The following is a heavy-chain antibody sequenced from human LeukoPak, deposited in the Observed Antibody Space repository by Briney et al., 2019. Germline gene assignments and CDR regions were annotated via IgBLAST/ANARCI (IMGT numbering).Heavy chain of an antibody. CDR2: INPNSGGT. CDR3: ARGLYPDFYDSSGYPFQH. V-gene: IGHV1-2*02. Sequence: GASVTLSCKASGYTFTGYYMHWVRQAPGQGLEWMGWINPNSGGTNYAQKFQGRVTMTRDTSNSTAYMELSTLRSDDTAVYYCARGLYPDFYDSSGYPFQHRGQGALVTASS. D-gene: IGHD3-22*01. CDR1: GYTFTGYY. J-gene: IGHJ1*01.